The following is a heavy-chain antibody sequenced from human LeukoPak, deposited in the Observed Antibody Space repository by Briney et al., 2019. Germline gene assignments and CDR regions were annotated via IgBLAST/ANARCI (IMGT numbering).Heavy chain of an antibody. CDR2: LYSDGNT. J-gene: IGHJ4*02. CDR1: GLTVITNY. V-gene: IGHV3-53*01. D-gene: IGHD1-14*01. CDR3: WRSLEPLGANTLSY. Sequence: PGGSLRLSCAASGLTVITNYIMWLRQAPGKGLEWVAVLYSDGNTKYAESVQGRFTISRDNSKNTLYLEMNSLSPDDTAVYYWWRSLEPLGANTLSYWGQGTVVTVSS.